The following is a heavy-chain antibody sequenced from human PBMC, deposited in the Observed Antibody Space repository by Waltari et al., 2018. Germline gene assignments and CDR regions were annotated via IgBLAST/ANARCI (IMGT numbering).Heavy chain of an antibody. CDR2: ISSSSSYI. CDR3: ARWDSSGWYWDFDY. Sequence: EVQLVESGGGLVKPGGSLRLSCAASGFTFSSYSMNWVRQAPGKGLEWVSSISSSSSYIYYADSVKGRFTISRDNAKNSLYLQMNSLRAEDTAVYYCARWDSSGWYWDFDYWGQGTLVTVSS. D-gene: IGHD6-19*01. J-gene: IGHJ4*02. CDR1: GFTFSSYS. V-gene: IGHV3-21*01.